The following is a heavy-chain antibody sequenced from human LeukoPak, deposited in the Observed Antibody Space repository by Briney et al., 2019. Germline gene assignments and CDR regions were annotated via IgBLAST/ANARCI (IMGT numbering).Heavy chain of an antibody. J-gene: IGHJ4*02. V-gene: IGHV3-48*01. CDR3: ARDQGSSWF. Sequence: PGGSLRLSCAASGFTFSSYSMNWVRQAPGKGVEWVSYISSSSSTIYYTDSVKGRFTISRDNAKNSLYLQMNSLRAEDTAVYYCARDQGSSWFWGQGTLVTVSS. D-gene: IGHD6-13*01. CDR1: GFTFSSYS. CDR2: ISSSSSTI.